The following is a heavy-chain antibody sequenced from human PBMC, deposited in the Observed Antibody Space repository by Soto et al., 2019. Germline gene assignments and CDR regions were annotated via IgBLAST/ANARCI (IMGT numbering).Heavy chain of an antibody. Sequence: PGGSLRLSCAASGFTFSSYGMHWVRQAPGKGLEWVAVISYDGSNKYYADSVKGRFTISRDNSKNTLYLQMNSLRAEDAAVYYCAKGDTIFGVVITADYWGQGTLVTAPQ. J-gene: IGHJ4*02. CDR1: GFTFSSYG. V-gene: IGHV3-30*18. D-gene: IGHD3-3*01. CDR3: AKGDTIFGVVITADY. CDR2: ISYDGSNK.